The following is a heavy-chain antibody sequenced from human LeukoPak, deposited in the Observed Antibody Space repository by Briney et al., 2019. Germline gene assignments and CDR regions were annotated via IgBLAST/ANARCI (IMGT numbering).Heavy chain of an antibody. Sequence: GASVKVSCKASGYTFNSYGITWVRQAPGQGLEWMGWISAYNGNTNYAQKVQGRVTMTTDTSTSTAYMELRSLRSDDTAVYYCARVSHYYGSEIEYWGQGTLVTVSS. J-gene: IGHJ4*02. CDR1: GYTFNSYG. CDR2: ISAYNGNT. D-gene: IGHD3-10*01. CDR3: ARVSHYYGSEIEY. V-gene: IGHV1-18*01.